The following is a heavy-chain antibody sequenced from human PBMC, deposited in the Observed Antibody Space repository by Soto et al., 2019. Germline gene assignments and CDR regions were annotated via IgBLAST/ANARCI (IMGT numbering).Heavy chain of an antibody. V-gene: IGHV3-33*01. CDR3: ARGGIAVAGTPRPFDY. J-gene: IGHJ4*02. CDR2: IWYDGSNK. D-gene: IGHD6-19*01. Sequence: GGSLRLSCAASGFTFSSYGMHWVRQAPGKGLEWVAVIWYDGSNKYYADSMKGRFTISRDNSKNTLYLQMNSLRAEDTAVYYCARGGIAVAGTPRPFDYWGQGTLVTVSS. CDR1: GFTFSSYG.